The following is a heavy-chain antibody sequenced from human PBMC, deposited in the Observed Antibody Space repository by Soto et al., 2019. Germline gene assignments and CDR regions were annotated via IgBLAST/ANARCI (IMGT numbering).Heavy chain of an antibody. CDR2: IYYSGST. Sequence: KPSETLSLTCTVSGGSISSGGYYWSWIRQHPGKGLEWIGYIYYSGSTYYNPSLKSRVTISVDTSKNQFSLKLSSVTAADTAVYYCARGTPWLLSDYWGQGTLVTVSS. J-gene: IGHJ4*02. D-gene: IGHD3-22*01. CDR1: GGSISSGGYY. V-gene: IGHV4-31*03. CDR3: ARGTPWLLSDY.